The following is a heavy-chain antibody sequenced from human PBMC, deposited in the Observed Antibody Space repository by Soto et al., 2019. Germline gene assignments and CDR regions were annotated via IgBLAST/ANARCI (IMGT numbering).Heavy chain of an antibody. CDR3: ARELGYCSSTSCYSERYFDY. J-gene: IGHJ4*02. CDR2: INSEGSST. Sequence: GGSLRLSCAASGFIFSSCTMNWVRQAPGKGLVWVSRINSEGSSTSYADSVKGRFTISRDNAKNTLYLQMNSLRAEDTAVYYCARELGYCSSTSCYSERYFDYWGQGTLVTVSS. D-gene: IGHD2-2*01. CDR1: GFIFSSCT. V-gene: IGHV3-74*01.